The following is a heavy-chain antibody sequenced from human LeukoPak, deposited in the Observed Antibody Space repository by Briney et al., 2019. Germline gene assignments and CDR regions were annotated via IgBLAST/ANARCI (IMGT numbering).Heavy chain of an antibody. D-gene: IGHD1-26*01. Sequence: ESGPTLVNPTQTLTLTCSFSGFSLSTSGMRVNWIRQPLGKALEWPARIDWDVDKFYTPSLKTTITIPYAHSNNQVVPPMTPFNPVDTATHYCSRTSPETYSGSSPFDYWGQGTLVTVSS. J-gene: IGHJ4*02. CDR2: IDWDVDK. CDR1: GFSLSTSGMR. V-gene: IGHV2-70*04. CDR3: SRTSPETYSGSSPFDY.